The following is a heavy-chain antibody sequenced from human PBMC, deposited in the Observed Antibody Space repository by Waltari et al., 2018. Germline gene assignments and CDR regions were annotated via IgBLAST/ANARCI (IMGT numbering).Heavy chain of an antibody. CDR3: AKVGALDRGMVRGVIN. V-gene: IGHV3-23*01. CDR1: GFTFSIYA. D-gene: IGHD3-10*01. Sequence: EVQLLESGGGFVHPGGSLRLSCAASGFTFSIYAMRWVRPAPGKGLEWVSAISGSGGSTYYADSVKGRFTISRDNSKNTLYMQMNSLRAEYTAVYYCAKVGALDRGMVRGVINWGQGTLVTVSS. CDR2: ISGSGGST. J-gene: IGHJ4*02.